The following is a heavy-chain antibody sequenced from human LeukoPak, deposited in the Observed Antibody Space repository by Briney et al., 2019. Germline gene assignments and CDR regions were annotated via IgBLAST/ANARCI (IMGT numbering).Heavy chain of an antibody. J-gene: IGHJ3*02. V-gene: IGHV1-8*03. D-gene: IGHD2-2*01. CDR2: MNPNSGNT. CDR3: ARNYCSSTSCYLYAFDI. CDR1: GYTFTSYD. Sequence: ASVKVSCKASGYTFTSYDMNWVRQATGQGLEWMGWMNPNSGNTGYAQKFQGRVTITRNTSISTAYMELSSLRSEDTAVYYCARNYCSSTSCYLYAFDIWGQGTMVTVSS.